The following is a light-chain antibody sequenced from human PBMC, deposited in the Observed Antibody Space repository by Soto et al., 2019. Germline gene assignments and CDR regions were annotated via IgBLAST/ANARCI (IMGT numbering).Light chain of an antibody. CDR1: NSNIGNNA. CDR3: TSWDDSLKGYV. V-gene: IGLV1-44*01. Sequence: QSVLTPPPSASGTPGQRVTISCSGSNSNIGNNAVHWYQQLPGTAPKVLMYSNNLRPSGVPDRISGSKSGTSASLAISGLQSGDEADDYCTSWDDSLKGYVFGTGTKVTVL. CDR2: SNN. J-gene: IGLJ1*01.